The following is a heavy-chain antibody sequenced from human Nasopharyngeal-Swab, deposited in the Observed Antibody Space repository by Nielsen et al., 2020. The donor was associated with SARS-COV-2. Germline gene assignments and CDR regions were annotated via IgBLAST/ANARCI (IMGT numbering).Heavy chain of an antibody. CDR3: ARVGIPTMVRGVNWFDP. V-gene: IGHV4-59*01. J-gene: IGHJ5*02. D-gene: IGHD3-10*01. CDR2: IYDIGSI. Sequence: GSLRLSCTVSGGSISTYYWSWIRQPPGKGLEWIGYIYDIGSINYNPSLKSRVTISVDTYKNQFSLNLSSVTAADTAVYYCARVGIPTMVRGVNWFDPWGQGTLVIVSS. CDR1: GGSISTYY.